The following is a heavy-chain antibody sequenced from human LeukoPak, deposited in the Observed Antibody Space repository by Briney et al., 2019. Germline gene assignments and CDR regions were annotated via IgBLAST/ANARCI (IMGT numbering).Heavy chain of an antibody. J-gene: IGHJ6*02. D-gene: IGHD2-2*01. CDR1: GFTFSSYS. CDR3: ARDIYCSSSSCYYYYSMDV. V-gene: IGHV3-21*01. CDR2: ISSSSSYI. Sequence: GGSLRLSCAASGFTFSSYSMNWVRQAPGKGLEWVSSISSSSSYIYYADSVKGRFTISRDNAKNSLYLQMNSLRAEDTAVYYCARDIYCSSSSCYYYYSMDVWGQGTTVTVSS.